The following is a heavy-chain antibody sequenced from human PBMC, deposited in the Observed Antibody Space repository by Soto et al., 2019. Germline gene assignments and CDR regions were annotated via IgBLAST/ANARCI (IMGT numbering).Heavy chain of an antibody. V-gene: IGHV1-18*01. CDR1: GYTFTSYG. CDR3: ARVSAPDFWSGYYTGIGSALFDP. J-gene: IGHJ5*02. Sequence: ASVKVSCKASGYTFTSYGISWVRQAPGQGLEWMGWISAYNGNTNYAQKLQGRVTMTTDTSTSTAYMELRSLRSDGTAVYYCARVSAPDFWSGYYTGIGSALFDPWGQGTLVTVSS. CDR2: ISAYNGNT. D-gene: IGHD3-3*01.